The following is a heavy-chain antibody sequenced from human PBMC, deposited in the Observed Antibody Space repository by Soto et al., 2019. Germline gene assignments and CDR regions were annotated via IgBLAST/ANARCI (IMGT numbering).Heavy chain of an antibody. V-gene: IGHV3-23*01. CDR3: AKDNGSYYDFWSGYYFDYYYGMDV. Sequence: GGSLRLSCAASRFTFSSYAMSWVRQAPGKGLEWVSAISGSGGSTYYADSVKGRFTISRDNSKNTLYLQMNSLRAEDTAVYYCAKDNGSYYDFWSGYYFDYYYGMDVWGQGTTVTVSS. CDR1: RFTFSSYA. CDR2: ISGSGGST. J-gene: IGHJ6*02. D-gene: IGHD3-3*01.